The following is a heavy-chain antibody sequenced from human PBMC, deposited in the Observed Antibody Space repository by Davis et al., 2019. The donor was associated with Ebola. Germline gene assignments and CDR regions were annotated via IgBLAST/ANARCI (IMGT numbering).Heavy chain of an antibody. J-gene: IGHJ6*02. V-gene: IGHV3-9*01. CDR3: AKGGDFPTSSLNHFYYGVDA. Sequence: SLKISCAASGFTFRTYAMNWVRQAPGKGLEWVAGINWNSAFIVYVDSVKGRFTISRDNAKNSVYLQMNNLRVEDTALYYCAKGGDFPTSSLNHFYYGVDAWGQGTTVTVSS. D-gene: IGHD2-2*01. CDR1: GFTFRTYA. CDR2: INWNSAFI.